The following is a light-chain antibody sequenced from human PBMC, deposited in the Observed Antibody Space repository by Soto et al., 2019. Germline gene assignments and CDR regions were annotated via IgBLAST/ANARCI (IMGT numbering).Light chain of an antibody. J-gene: IGLJ3*02. Sequence: QSVLTQPPSASGTPGQRVSISCSGSSTNIGRNSISWYQNLPGTAPKLLIYTNNQRPPGVPARFSGSKSGTSASLAISGLQSEDEADYYCAAWDDSLSGWVFGGGTKLTVL. V-gene: IGLV1-44*01. CDR3: AAWDDSLSGWV. CDR2: TNN. CDR1: STNIGRNS.